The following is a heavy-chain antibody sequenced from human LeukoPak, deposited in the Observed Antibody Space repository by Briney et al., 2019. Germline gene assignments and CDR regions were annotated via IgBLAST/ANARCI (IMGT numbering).Heavy chain of an antibody. V-gene: IGHV3-43*02. Sequence: GGSPRLSCAASGFTFSDFAMHWVRHAPGKGLEWVSLIGNDAVATYYADSVKGRFTISRDNSENSLYLQMTTLRTDDTALYYCVKETGGYFDYWGQGTLVTGSS. CDR1: GFTFSDFA. D-gene: IGHD1-14*01. CDR3: VKETGGYFDY. J-gene: IGHJ4*02. CDR2: IGNDAVAT.